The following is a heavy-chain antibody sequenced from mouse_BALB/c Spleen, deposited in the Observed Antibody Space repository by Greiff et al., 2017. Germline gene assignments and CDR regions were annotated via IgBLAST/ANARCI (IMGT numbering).Heavy chain of an antibody. CDR1: GFTFSDYY. Sequence: EVKVVESGGGLVKPGGSLKLSCAASGFTFSDYYMYWVRQTPEKRLEWVATISDGGSYTYYPDSVKGRFTISRDNAKNNLYLQMSSLKSEDTAMYYCARGGNGYCDYAMDYWGQGTSVTVSS. V-gene: IGHV5-4*02. J-gene: IGHJ4*01. CDR2: ISDGGSYT. CDR3: ARGGNGYCDYAMDY. D-gene: IGHD2-3*01.